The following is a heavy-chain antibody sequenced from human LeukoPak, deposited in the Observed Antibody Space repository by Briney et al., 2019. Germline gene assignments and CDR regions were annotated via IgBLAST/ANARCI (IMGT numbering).Heavy chain of an antibody. D-gene: IGHD3-10*01. CDR3: ARSALLWFGGQYYYYYMDV. J-gene: IGHJ6*03. CDR1: GFTFSSYS. CDR2: ISSSSSYI. V-gene: IGHV3-21*01. Sequence: GGSLRLSCAASGFTFSSYSMNWVRQAPGKGLEWVSSISSSSSYIYYADSAKGRFTISRDNAKNSLYLQMNSLRAEDTAVYYCARSALLWFGGQYYYYYMDVWGKGTTVTVSS.